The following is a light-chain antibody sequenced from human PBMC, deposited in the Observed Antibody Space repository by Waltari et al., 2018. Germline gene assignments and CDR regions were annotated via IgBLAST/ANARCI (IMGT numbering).Light chain of an antibody. J-gene: IGLJ2*01. CDR3: QSYDTAVNVL. V-gene: IGLV1-40*01. Sequence: QAVLTQLPPVSGPPGQSVTISYTGSSSNIGAGYDVHWYQQVPGTAPKLLIYGDTNRPSGVPARFSASKSGTSASLAITGLQAEDEADYYCQSYDTAVNVLFGGGTKLTVL. CDR2: GDT. CDR1: SSNIGAGYD.